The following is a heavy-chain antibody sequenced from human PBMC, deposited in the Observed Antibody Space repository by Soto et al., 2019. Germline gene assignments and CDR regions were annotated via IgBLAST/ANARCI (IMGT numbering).Heavy chain of an antibody. V-gene: IGHV1-24*01. J-gene: IGHJ2*01. CDR2: FDPEDGET. Sequence: ASVKVSCKVSGDTLTGLSMHWVRQAPGKGLEWMGGFDPEDGETIYAQKFQGRVTMTEDTSTDTAYMELSSLRSEDTAVYYCATVFKSVSWYFDLWGRGTLVTVSS. D-gene: IGHD3-16*02. CDR3: ATVFKSVSWYFDL. CDR1: GDTLTGLS.